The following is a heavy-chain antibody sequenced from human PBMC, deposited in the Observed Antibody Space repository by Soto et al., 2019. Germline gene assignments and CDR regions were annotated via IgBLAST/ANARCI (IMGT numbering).Heavy chain of an antibody. CDR1: GFTFSTYA. Sequence: GGSLRLSCAASGFTFSTYAMAWVRQAPGKGLEWVSGVSASGLNTDYADPVKGRFYISRDNSKNTVSLHMNSLRAEDTALYYCARDQRYDFWSGYYRDYGMDVWGQGTTVTFSS. CDR3: ARDQRYDFWSGYYRDYGMDV. D-gene: IGHD3-3*01. CDR2: VSASGLNT. V-gene: IGHV3-23*01. J-gene: IGHJ6*02.